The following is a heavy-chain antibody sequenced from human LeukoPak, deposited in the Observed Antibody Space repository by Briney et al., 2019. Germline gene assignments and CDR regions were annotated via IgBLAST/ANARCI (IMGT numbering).Heavy chain of an antibody. CDR3: AKTPLYYSYFYMDV. CDR1: GFTFSSYG. CDR2: ISISNNYI. J-gene: IGHJ6*03. V-gene: IGHV3-21*01. Sequence: GGSLRLSCAASGFTFSSYGMNWVRQAPGKGLEWVSSISISNNYIYYADSVQGRFTISRDNAKNSLYLQMNSLRAEDTAVYYCAKTPLYYSYFYMDVWGKGTSVIVSS.